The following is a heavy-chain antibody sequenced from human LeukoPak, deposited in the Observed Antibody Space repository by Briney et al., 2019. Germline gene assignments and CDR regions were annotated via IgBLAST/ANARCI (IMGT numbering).Heavy chain of an antibody. D-gene: IGHD3-10*01. CDR3: ARGRTYGSGSYSANWFDP. Sequence: SETLSLTCTVSSGSISSYYWSWIRQPPGKGLEWIGYMYSSGSANYNPSLKSRVTMSVVTSKDQFSLKLSSVTAADTAVYYCARGRTYGSGSYSANWFDPWGQGTLVTVSS. J-gene: IGHJ5*02. CDR2: MYSSGSA. V-gene: IGHV4-59*01. CDR1: SGSISSYY.